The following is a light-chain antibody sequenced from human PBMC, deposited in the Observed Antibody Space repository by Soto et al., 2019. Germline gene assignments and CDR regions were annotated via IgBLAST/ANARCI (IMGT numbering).Light chain of an antibody. V-gene: IGLV1-51*02. CDR3: GTWDNSLSAV. J-gene: IGLJ2*01. Sequence: QSVLTQPPSVSAAPGQKVTISCSGSSSNIGNNDVSWYQQFPGTAPRLLMYENNKRPSGIPDRFSGSKSGTSATLGITGLQTGDEADYYCGTWDNSLSAVFGGGTQVTVL. CDR1: SSNIGNND. CDR2: ENN.